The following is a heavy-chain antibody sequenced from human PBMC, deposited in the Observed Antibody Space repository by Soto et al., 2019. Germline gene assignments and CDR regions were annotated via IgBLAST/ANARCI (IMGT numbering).Heavy chain of an antibody. J-gene: IGHJ4*02. CDR3: TKGWETVGTTTPFAY. V-gene: IGHV1-69*06. CDR2: IIPIFGTA. Sequence: SVKVSCKASGGTFSSYAISWVRQAPGQGLEWMGGIIPIFGTANYAQKFQGRVAITADKSTSTAYMELSSLRSEDTALYYCTKGWETVGTTTPFAYWGQGTLVTVSS. D-gene: IGHD1-26*01. CDR1: GGTFSSYA.